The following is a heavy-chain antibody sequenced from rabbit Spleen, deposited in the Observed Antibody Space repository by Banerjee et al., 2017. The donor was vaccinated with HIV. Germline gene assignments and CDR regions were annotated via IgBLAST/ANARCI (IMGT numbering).Heavy chain of an antibody. CDR1: GFSFSSGYD. CDR3: AKDAGSGHYIDAYFDL. J-gene: IGHJ4*01. Sequence: QEQLVESGGGLVQPEGSLTLTCKASGFSFSSGYDMCWVRQAPGKGLEWIGYIYTGNLKTYYATWAKGRLTFSKTSSTTVTLQMTSLTVADTATYFCAKDAGSGHYIDAYFDLWGPGTLGTVS. D-gene: IGHD8-1*01. CDR2: IYTGNLKT. V-gene: IGHV1S45*01.